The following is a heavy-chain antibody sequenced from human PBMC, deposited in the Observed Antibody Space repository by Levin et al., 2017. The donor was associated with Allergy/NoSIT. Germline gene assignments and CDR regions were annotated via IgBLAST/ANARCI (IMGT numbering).Heavy chain of an antibody. Sequence: GESLKISCAASGFTFSSYDMHWVRQATGKGLEWVSAIGTAGDTYYPGSVKGRFTISRENAKNSLYLQMNSLRAGDTAVYYCARGLQSIFGVVINDDAFDIWGQGTMVTVSS. V-gene: IGHV3-13*01. CDR2: IGTAGDT. D-gene: IGHD3-3*01. J-gene: IGHJ3*02. CDR1: GFTFSSYD. CDR3: ARGLQSIFGVVINDDAFDI.